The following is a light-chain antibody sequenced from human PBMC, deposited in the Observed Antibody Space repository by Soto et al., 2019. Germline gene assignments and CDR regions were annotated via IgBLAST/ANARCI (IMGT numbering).Light chain of an antibody. Sequence: QSALTQPPSASGSPGQSVPISCTGTSSDVGAYNYVSWYQQLPGKAPELIIYEVSKRPSGVPDRFSGSKSGNTASLTVSGLQAEDEADYYCTSYAGTYSFFYVFGTGTKVTVL. CDR1: SSDVGAYNY. J-gene: IGLJ1*01. CDR2: EVS. V-gene: IGLV2-8*01. CDR3: TSYAGTYSFFYV.